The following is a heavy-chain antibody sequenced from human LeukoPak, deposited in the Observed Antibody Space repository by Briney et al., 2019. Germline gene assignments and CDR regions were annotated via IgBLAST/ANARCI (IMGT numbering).Heavy chain of an antibody. D-gene: IGHD3-22*01. V-gene: IGHV3-23*01. J-gene: IGHJ5*02. CDR1: GFTFSSYA. CDR3: AKDREYYDSSGNFWFDP. Sequence: GGSLRLSCAASGFTFSSYAMSWVRQAPGKGLEWVSAISGSGSSTYYADSVKGRFTISRDNSKNTLYLQMNSLRAEDTAVYYCAKDREYYDSSGNFWFDPWGQGTLVTVSS. CDR2: ISGSGSST.